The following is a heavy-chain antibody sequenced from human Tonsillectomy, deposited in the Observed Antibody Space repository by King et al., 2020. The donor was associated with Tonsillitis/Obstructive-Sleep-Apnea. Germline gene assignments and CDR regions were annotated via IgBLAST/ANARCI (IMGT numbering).Heavy chain of an antibody. D-gene: IGHD2-2*01. CDR1: GYTFTSYY. Sequence: VQLVESGAEVKKPGASVTVSCEASGYTFTSYYIHWVRQAPGHGLQWMGIIDPRGGSTSYAQKFQGRVTMTRDTSTNTVYMELNSLRSEDTAVYYCARGIGSTTTCYFDYWGQGTLVTVSS. V-gene: IGHV1-46*01. J-gene: IGHJ4*02. CDR2: IDPRGGST. CDR3: ARGIGSTTTCYFDY.